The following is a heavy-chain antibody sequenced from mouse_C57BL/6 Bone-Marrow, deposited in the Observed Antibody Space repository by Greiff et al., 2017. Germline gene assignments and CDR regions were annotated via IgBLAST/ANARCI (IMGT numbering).Heavy chain of an antibody. Sequence: VQLQQSGPVLVKPGASVKMSCKASGYTFTDYYMNWVKQSHGKSLEWIGVINPYNGGTSYNQKFKGKATLTVDKSSSTAYMELNSLTSEDSAVYYCARRGTVVATDFDYWGQGTTLTVSS. CDR2: INPYNGGT. J-gene: IGHJ2*01. CDR1: GYTFTDYY. D-gene: IGHD1-1*01. CDR3: ARRGTVVATDFDY. V-gene: IGHV1-19*01.